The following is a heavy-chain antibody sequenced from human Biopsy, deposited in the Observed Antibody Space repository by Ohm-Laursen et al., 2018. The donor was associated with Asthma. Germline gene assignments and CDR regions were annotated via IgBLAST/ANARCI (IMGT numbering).Heavy chain of an antibody. CDR3: ARGDSSNWSHYYFDY. V-gene: IGHV3-53*01. CDR1: GFAVSRVH. J-gene: IGHJ4*02. D-gene: IGHD3-22*01. CDR2: IYRGGTS. Sequence: SLRLSCAASGFAVSRVHMFWVRQAPGKGLEWVSVIYRGGTSHTADSVRARFTISRDYSKNTLYLQMHSLRAEDTAVYYCARGDSSNWSHYYFDYWGQGTLVTVSS.